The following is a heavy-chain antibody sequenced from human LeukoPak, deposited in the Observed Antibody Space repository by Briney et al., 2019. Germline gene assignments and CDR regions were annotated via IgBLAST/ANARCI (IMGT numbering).Heavy chain of an antibody. CDR2: IYPGDSDT. V-gene: IGHV5-51*01. J-gene: IGHJ4*02. CDR3: ARGVGSSWYTSADY. Sequence: GESLRLSYRGSGYSFTSYWIGWVRQMPGKGLEWKGTIYPGDSDTRYSPSFQGQVTISVDKSISTAYLQWSSLKASDTAMYYCARGVGSSWYTSADYWGQGTLVTVSS. D-gene: IGHD6-13*01. CDR1: GYSFTSYW.